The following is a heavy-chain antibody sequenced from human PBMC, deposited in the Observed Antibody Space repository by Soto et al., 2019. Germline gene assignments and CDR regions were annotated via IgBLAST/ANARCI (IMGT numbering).Heavy chain of an antibody. Sequence: QVQLVQSGAEVKKPGSSVRVSCKASGGTFGNHAISWVRQAPGQGLEWLGGIIPVLGVGDNAQNFQGRVTITADASTSIAYLELSSLISEDTALYYCAREAGYTYGYVFDYWGQGTLVTVSS. J-gene: IGHJ4*02. CDR1: GGTFGNHA. CDR2: IIPVLGVG. D-gene: IGHD5-18*01. CDR3: AREAGYTYGYVFDY. V-gene: IGHV1-69*01.